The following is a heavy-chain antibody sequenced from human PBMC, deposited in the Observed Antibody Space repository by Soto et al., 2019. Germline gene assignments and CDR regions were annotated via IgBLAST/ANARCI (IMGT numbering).Heavy chain of an antibody. J-gene: IGHJ4*02. D-gene: IGHD1-26*01. Sequence: SETLSLTCAVYGRSLSGYYWSWIRQPPGKALEWIGEINHSGNTNYNPSLKSRVTISVDTSKNQLFLNLSSVTAADTAMYYCARHHVRGRTIAGAAEFWGQGTLVTVSS. CDR3: ARHHVRGRTIAGAAEF. V-gene: IGHV4-34*01. CDR1: GRSLSGYY. CDR2: INHSGNT.